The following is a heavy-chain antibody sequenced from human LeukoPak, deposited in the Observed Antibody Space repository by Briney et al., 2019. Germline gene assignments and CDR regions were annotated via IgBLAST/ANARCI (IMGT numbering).Heavy chain of an antibody. CDR3: AREAYYDSSGYLSTTNDAFDI. D-gene: IGHD3-22*01. J-gene: IGHJ3*02. CDR2: IYYSGST. V-gene: IGHV4-61*01. Sequence: SETLSLTCTVSGGSISSSSYYWGWIRQPPGKGLEWIGYIYYSGSTNYNPSLKSRVTISVDTSKNQFSLKLSSVTAADTAVYYCAREAYYDSSGYLSTTNDAFDIWGQGTMVTVSS. CDR1: GGSISSSSYY.